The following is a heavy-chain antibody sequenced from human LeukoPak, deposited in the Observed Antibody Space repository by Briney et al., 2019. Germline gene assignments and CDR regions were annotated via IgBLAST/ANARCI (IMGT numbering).Heavy chain of an antibody. D-gene: IGHD3-3*01. Sequence: SETLSLTCAVYGGSFSGYYWSWIRQPPGKGLEWVGEINHSGSTNYNPSLKSRVTISVDTSKNQFSLKLSSVTAADTAVYYCARDVYDFWSGYRYGMDVWGQGTTVTVSS. J-gene: IGHJ6*02. V-gene: IGHV4-34*09. CDR2: INHSGST. CDR3: ARDVYDFWSGYRYGMDV. CDR1: GGSFSGYY.